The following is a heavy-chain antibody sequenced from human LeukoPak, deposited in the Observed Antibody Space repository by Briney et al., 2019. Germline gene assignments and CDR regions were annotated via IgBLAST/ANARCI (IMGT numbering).Heavy chain of an antibody. D-gene: IGHD3-16*02. CDR2: ISYDGSNK. Sequence: PGRSLRLSCAASGFTFSSYAMHCVRQAPGKGLEWVAVISYDGSNKYYADSVKGRFTISRDNSKNTLYLQMNSLRAEDTAVYYCARPSGSYPFDYWGQGTLVAVSS. CDR3: ARPSGSYPFDY. V-gene: IGHV3-30-3*01. CDR1: GFTFSSYA. J-gene: IGHJ4*02.